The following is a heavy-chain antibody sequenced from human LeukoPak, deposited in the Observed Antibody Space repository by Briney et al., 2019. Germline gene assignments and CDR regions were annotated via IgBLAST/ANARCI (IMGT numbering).Heavy chain of an antibody. V-gene: IGHV4-34*01. D-gene: IGHD3-16*02. CDR3: ASLMITFGGVIVHPADY. CDR2: INHSGST. Sequence: PSETLSLTCAVYGGSFSGYYWSWIRQPPGKGLEWIGEINHSGSTNYNPSLKSRVTISVDTSKNQFSLKLSFVTAADTAVYYCASLMITFGGVIVHPADYWGQGTLVTVSS. CDR1: GGSFSGYY. J-gene: IGHJ4*02.